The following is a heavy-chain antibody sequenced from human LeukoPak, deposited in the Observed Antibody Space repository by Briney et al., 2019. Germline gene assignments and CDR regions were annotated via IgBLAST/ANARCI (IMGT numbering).Heavy chain of an antibody. D-gene: IGHD3-22*01. V-gene: IGHV3-53*01. CDR3: AKPTRGYDSSGYYAYYFDY. CDR2: LYTGGRT. CDR1: GFTVSSHY. Sequence: PGGSLRLSCVASGFTVSSHYMSWVRQAPGKGLEWVSLLYTGGRTYYADSVEGRFTISRDDSKNTLYLQMNSLRAEDTAVYYCAKPTRGYDSSGYYAYYFDYWGQGTLVTVSS. J-gene: IGHJ4*02.